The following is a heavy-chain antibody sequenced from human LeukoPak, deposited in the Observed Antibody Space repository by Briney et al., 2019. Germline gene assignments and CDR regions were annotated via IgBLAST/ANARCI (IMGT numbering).Heavy chain of an antibody. CDR1: GGSISSYY. Sequence: SSETLSLTCTVSGGSISSYYWSWIRQPPGKGLEWIGYIYISGSTTYNPPLKSRVTISVDTSKNQFSLKLSSVTAADTAVYYCARHKRGIAAQPYFDYWGQGTLVTVSS. CDR2: IYISGST. D-gene: IGHD6-13*01. CDR3: ARHKRGIAAQPYFDY. J-gene: IGHJ4*02. V-gene: IGHV4-4*09.